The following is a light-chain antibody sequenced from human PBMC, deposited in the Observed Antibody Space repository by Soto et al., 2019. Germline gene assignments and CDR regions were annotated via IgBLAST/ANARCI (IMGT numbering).Light chain of an antibody. Sequence: QSALTQPPSASGSPGQSVTISCTGTSSDVGGYNYVSWYQQHPGKAPKLMIYKVSKRPSGVPDRFSGSKSGNTASLTVSGLQAEDEADYYCSSYAGSNTDYVFGTGTKLTVL. CDR1: SSDVGGYNY. J-gene: IGLJ1*01. V-gene: IGLV2-8*01. CDR2: KVS. CDR3: SSYAGSNTDYV.